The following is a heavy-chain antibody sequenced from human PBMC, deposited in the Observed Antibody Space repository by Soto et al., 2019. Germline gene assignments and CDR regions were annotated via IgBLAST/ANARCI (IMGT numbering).Heavy chain of an antibody. CDR2: TYYRSRWYN. CDR3: ASAPYCSGGSCDYYFDY. J-gene: IGHJ4*02. V-gene: IGHV6-1*01. CDR1: GDSVSSNSAA. D-gene: IGHD2-15*01. Sequence: HSQTLSLTCAISGDSVSSNSAAWNWIRQSPSRGLEWLGRTYYRSRWYNDYAVSVKSRITINPDTSKNQFSLQLNSVTPEDTAVYYCASAPYCSGGSCDYYFDYWGQGTLVTVSS.